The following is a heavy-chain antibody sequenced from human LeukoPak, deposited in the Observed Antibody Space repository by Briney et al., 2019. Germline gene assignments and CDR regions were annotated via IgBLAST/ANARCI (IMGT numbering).Heavy chain of an antibody. D-gene: IGHD3-22*01. CDR2: LKQDGSEK. Sequence: QAGGSLRLSCAASGFTFSSYWMSWVRPAPGKGLQWVANLKQDGSEKYYVDSVKGRFTISSDNTKTSLYLQMNSLRAEDTAVYYCARVSQNGYYDSSGYAAPFDYWGQGTLVTVSS. V-gene: IGHV3-7*01. CDR1: GFTFSSYW. J-gene: IGHJ4*02. CDR3: ARVSQNGYYDSSGYAAPFDY.